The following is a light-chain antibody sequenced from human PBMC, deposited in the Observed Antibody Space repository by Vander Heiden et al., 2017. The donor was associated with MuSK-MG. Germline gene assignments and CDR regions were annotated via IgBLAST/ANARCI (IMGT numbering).Light chain of an antibody. CDR1: NLRDNW. CDR2: QES. Sequence: SHELTQPPSVYVSPGQTASIPCSRDNLRDNWACWYQRKPGQSPVLVIYQESKRPSGIPERFSGSNSGNTATLTIRGTQAMDEADYYCQAWDSSTGVFGGGTKLTVL. J-gene: IGLJ2*01. CDR3: QAWDSSTGV. V-gene: IGLV3-1*01.